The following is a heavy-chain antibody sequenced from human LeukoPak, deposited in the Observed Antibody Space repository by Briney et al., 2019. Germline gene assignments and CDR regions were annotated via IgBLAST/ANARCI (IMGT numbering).Heavy chain of an antibody. CDR3: AREGLATMIRGVIPC. V-gene: IGHV4-61*01. CDR2: IYYSGNT. D-gene: IGHD3-10*01. CDR1: GGSVSSGSYY. J-gene: IGHJ4*02. Sequence: KASETLSLTCTVSGGSVSSGSYYWSWIRQPPGKGLEWIGYIYYSGNTNYNPSLKSRVTKSVDTSKNQFSLKLSSVTAADTAVYYCAREGLATMIRGVIPCWGQGTLVTVSS.